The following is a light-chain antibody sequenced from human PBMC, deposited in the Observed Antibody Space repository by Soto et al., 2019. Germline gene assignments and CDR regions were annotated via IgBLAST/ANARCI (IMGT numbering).Light chain of an antibody. V-gene: IGLV1-44*01. CDR2: SDN. J-gene: IGLJ2*01. Sequence: QAVVTQPPSASGTPGQRVTISCSRSSSNIGTNTVIWYQQLPGTAPKLLIYSDNQRPSGVPDRFSGSKSGTSASLAISGLQSEDEADYYCASWDVSLVVFGGGTQLTVL. CDR3: ASWDVSLVV. CDR1: SSNIGTNT.